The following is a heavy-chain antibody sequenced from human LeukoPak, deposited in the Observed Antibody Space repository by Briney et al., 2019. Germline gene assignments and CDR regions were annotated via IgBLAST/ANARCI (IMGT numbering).Heavy chain of an antibody. Sequence: SETLSLTCTVSGGSISSYYWSWIRQPPGKGLEWIGYIYYSGSTNYNPSLKSRATISVDTSKNQFSLKLSSVTAADTAVYYCARANSGWHPGDRGFDYWGQGTLVTVSS. J-gene: IGHJ4*02. CDR3: ARANSGWHPGDRGFDY. CDR2: IYYSGST. D-gene: IGHD6-19*01. V-gene: IGHV4-59*01. CDR1: GGSISSYY.